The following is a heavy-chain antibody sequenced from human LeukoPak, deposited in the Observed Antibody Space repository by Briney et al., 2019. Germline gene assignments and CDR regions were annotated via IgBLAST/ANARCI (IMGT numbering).Heavy chain of an antibody. CDR2: IRYDGINK. CDR1: GFIFSSYG. V-gene: IGHV3-30*02. D-gene: IGHD4-17*01. Sequence: GGSLRLSCAASGFIFSSYGMHWVRQAPGKGLEWVSFIRYDGINKYYADSVKGRFTISRDNSKNTLYLQMNSLRAEDTAVYYCARVWDYGDYFDYWGQGTLVTVSP. J-gene: IGHJ4*02. CDR3: ARVWDYGDYFDY.